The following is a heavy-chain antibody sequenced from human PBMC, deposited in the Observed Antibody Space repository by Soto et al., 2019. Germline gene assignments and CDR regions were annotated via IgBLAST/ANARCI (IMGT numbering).Heavy chain of an antibody. Sequence: QVQLVESGGGVVQPGRSLRLSCAASGFTFSSYGMHWVRQAPGKGLEWVAVIWYDGSNKYYADSVKGRFTISRDNSKNTLYLQMNSLRAEDTAVYYCARDSSYYDYFNWFDPWGQGTLVTVSS. V-gene: IGHV3-33*01. J-gene: IGHJ5*02. CDR1: GFTFSSYG. CDR2: IWYDGSNK. CDR3: ARDSSYYDYFNWFDP. D-gene: IGHD3-16*01.